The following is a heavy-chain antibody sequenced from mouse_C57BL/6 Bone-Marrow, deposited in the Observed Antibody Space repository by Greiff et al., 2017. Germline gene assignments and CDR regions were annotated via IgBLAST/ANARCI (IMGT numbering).Heavy chain of an antibody. Sequence: EVQLQQSGPELVKPGASVKISCKASGYSFTGYYMHWVKQSHGNILVWIGYLYPSNGVSSYNQKFKGKATLTVDKSSSTAYMELSCLTSEDSAVYYCSRRINEAMDYWGQGTLVTVS. J-gene: IGHJ4*01. CDR3: SRRINEAMDY. V-gene: IGHV1-31*01. CDR2: LYPSNGVS. CDR1: GYSFTGYY.